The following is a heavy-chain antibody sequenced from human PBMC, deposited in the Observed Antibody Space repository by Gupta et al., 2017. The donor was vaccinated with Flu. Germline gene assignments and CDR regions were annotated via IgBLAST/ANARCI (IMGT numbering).Heavy chain of an antibody. V-gene: IGHV3-7*01. Sequence: YTFSKDWMTWVRLAPGKGLEWVANINRDGSEKYYVDSVKGRFTISRDNAKNSLFLQMSSLRAEDTAVYYCARYGFSYGLDVWGQGTTVTVSS. CDR1: YTFSKDW. J-gene: IGHJ6*02. CDR2: INRDGSEK. D-gene: IGHD3-10*01. CDR3: ARYGFSYGLDV.